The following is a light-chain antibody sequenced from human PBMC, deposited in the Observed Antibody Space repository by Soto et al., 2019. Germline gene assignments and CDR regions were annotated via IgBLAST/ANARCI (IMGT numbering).Light chain of an antibody. J-gene: IGLJ3*02. Sequence: QSALTQPASVSGSPEQSITISCTGTSSDVGNYNFVSWYQQHPGKAPKLIIYEDSKRPSGISNRFSGSKSGNTASLTISGLQPEDEADYYCCSYAGSDTLVFGGGTKLTVL. CDR2: EDS. CDR3: CSYAGSDTLV. V-gene: IGLV2-23*01. CDR1: SSDVGNYNF.